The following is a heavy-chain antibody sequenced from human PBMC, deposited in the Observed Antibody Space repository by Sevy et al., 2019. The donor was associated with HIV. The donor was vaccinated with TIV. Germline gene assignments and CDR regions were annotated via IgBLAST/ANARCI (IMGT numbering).Heavy chain of an antibody. D-gene: IGHD6-13*01. Sequence: SETLSLTCTVSGGSISGYYWSWIRQPAGKGLEWIGRVYASSSTNYNPPLRSRVTISVDTSRNQFSLNLQSVTAADTAVYYCAREDFGSSWLYYYIDVWGKGTPVTVSS. J-gene: IGHJ6*03. CDR3: AREDFGSSWLYYYIDV. CDR1: GGSISGYY. CDR2: VYASSST. V-gene: IGHV4-4*07.